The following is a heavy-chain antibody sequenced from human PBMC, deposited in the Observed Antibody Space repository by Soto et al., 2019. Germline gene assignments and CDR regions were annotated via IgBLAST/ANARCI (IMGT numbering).Heavy chain of an antibody. D-gene: IGHD3-16*01. Sequence: GGSLRLSCAASGFIFSNSAMTWVRQAPGKGLEWVSAITGTGAATHYADSVKGRFTISRDNSRSMVYLQMNSLSAEDTAVYYFAKVEGGSPPPSWGQGTLVTVSS. V-gene: IGHV3-23*01. CDR3: AKVEGGSPPPS. CDR1: GFIFSNSA. J-gene: IGHJ5*02. CDR2: ITGTGAAT.